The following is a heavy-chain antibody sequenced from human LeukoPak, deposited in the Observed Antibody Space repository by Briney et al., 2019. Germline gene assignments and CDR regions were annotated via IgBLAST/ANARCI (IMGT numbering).Heavy chain of an antibody. V-gene: IGHV3-23*01. J-gene: IGHJ4*02. CDR3: ARESGKFDY. CDR2: ISGSGAST. Sequence: PGGSLRLSCAASGFTFSSYAMSWVRQAPGKGLEWVSAISGSGASTFYADSVKGRFSISRDNSKNSLSLEMNSLRTEDTAMYCCARESGKFDYWGQGTLVAVSS. CDR1: GFTFSSYA.